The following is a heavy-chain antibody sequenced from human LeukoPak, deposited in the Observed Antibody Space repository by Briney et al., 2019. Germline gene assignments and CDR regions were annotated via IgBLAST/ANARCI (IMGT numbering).Heavy chain of an antibody. CDR3: AKGQERSFLAS. CDR2: IREDGTNE. CDR1: GFTFSASG. D-gene: IGHD6-19*01. Sequence: PGGSLRLSCATSGFTFSASGMHWVRQAPGKGLEGVAFIREDGTNEYYTDSVKGRFTISRDNSKSTLYLQMNSLRPDDTAVYYCAKGQERSFLASWGQGTLVTVSS. V-gene: IGHV3-30*02. J-gene: IGHJ4*02.